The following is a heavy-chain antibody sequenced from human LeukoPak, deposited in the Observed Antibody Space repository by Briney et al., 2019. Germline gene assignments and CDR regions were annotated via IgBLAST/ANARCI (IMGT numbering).Heavy chain of an antibody. CDR1: GFTFSSYA. CDR2: ISGSGGST. J-gene: IGHJ4*02. D-gene: IGHD4-23*01. Sequence: GGSLRLSCAASGFTFSSYAMSWLRQAPGKGLEWVSAISGSGGSTYYADSVKGRFTISRDNSKNTLYLQMNSLRAEDTAVYYCAKARWAPTYYDYWGQGTLVTVSS. CDR3: AKARWAPTYYDY. V-gene: IGHV3-23*01.